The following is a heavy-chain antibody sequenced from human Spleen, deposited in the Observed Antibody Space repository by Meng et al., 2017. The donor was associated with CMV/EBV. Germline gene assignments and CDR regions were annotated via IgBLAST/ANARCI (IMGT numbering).Heavy chain of an antibody. Sequence: GATFPRSAISWVRQAPGTGLEWMGGIIPILGIANYAQKFQGRVTITADQSTSTASMELSSLRSEDTAVSYCARSLVVVPAAIPCFDPWGQGTLVTVSS. V-gene: IGHV1-69*10. J-gene: IGHJ5*02. D-gene: IGHD2-2*01. CDR3: ARSLVVVPAAIPCFDP. CDR1: GATFPRSA. CDR2: IIPILGIA.